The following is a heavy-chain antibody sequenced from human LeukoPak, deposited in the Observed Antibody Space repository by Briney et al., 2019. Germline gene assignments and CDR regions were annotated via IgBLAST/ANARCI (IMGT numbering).Heavy chain of an antibody. Sequence: GGSLRLSCAASGFTFSNYNMNWVRQAPGKGLEWVSSISTSSSYIYYADSVKGRFTISRDNAKNSLYLQMNSLRAEDTAVYYCARRGYYDSSGYDYWGQGTLVTVSS. CDR3: ARRGYYDSSGYDY. J-gene: IGHJ4*02. CDR1: GFTFSNYN. V-gene: IGHV3-21*01. CDR2: ISTSSSYI. D-gene: IGHD3-22*01.